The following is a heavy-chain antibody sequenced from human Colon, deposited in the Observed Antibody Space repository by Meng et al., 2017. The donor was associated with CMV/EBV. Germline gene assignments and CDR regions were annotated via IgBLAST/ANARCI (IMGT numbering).Heavy chain of an antibody. CDR3: VRGHYDGA. D-gene: IGHD3-22*01. CDR2: IKEDGSEI. CDR1: GFTFSNFW. J-gene: IGHJ5*01. V-gene: IGHV3-7*04. Sequence: GGSLRLSCYSASGFTFSNFWMNWVRQAPGKGLEWVANIKEDGSEIYYVDSVKGRFTISRDNAKNSVYLHMNSLRVDDTALYYCVRGHYDGAWVHGTLVTVSS.